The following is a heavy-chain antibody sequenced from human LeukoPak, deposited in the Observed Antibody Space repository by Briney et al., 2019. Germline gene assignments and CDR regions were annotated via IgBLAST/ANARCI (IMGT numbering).Heavy chain of an antibody. Sequence: GASVKVSCKASGYTFTGYYMHWVRQAPGQGLEWMGWINPNSCGTNYAQKFQGRVTMTRDTSISTAYMELSRLISDDTAVYYCARERTLTSCYDYWGQGTLVTVSS. CDR3: ARERTLTSCYDY. D-gene: IGHD2-15*01. CDR1: GYTFTGYY. V-gene: IGHV1-2*02. CDR2: INPNSCGT. J-gene: IGHJ4*02.